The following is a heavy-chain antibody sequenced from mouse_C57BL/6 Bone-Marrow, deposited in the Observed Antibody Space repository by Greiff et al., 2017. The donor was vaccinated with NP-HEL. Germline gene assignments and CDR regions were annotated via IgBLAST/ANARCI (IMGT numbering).Heavy chain of an antibody. Sequence: EVQLQQSGAELVRPGASVKLSCTASGFNIKDYYMHWVKQRPEQGLEWIGRIDPEDGDTEYAPKFQGKATLTADTSSNTAYLQLSSLTSADTAVSYCTTPYYGSSFADWGQGTLVTVSA. D-gene: IGHD1-1*01. CDR3: TTPYYGSSFAD. V-gene: IGHV14-1*01. CDR2: IDPEDGDT. J-gene: IGHJ3*01. CDR1: GFNIKDYY.